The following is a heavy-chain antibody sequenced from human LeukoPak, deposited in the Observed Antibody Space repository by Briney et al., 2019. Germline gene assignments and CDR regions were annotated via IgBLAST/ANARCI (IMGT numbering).Heavy chain of an antibody. V-gene: IGHV3-43*01. CDR3: AKGVDYYDILTGYSDYYYYMDV. CDR1: GFTFDDYT. D-gene: IGHD3-9*01. CDR2: ISWDGGST. Sequence: GGSLRLSCAASGFTFDDYTMHWVRQAPGKGLEWVSLISWDGGSTYYADSVKDRFTISRDNSKNSLYLQMNSLRTEDTALYYCAKGVDYYDILTGYSDYYYYMDVWGKGTTVTVSS. J-gene: IGHJ6*03.